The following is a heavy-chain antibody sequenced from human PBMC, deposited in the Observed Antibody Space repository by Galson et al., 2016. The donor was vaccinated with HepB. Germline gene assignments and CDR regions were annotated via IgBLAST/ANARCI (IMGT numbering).Heavy chain of an antibody. J-gene: IGHJ6*02. CDR1: GYTLSELA. Sequence: SVKVSCKVSGYTLSELAIHWLRQAPGKGLEWLGGFDPKDSQTKFPQTFQGRATMTEDSSTDTAYLELSRLRFDDTATYYCAGATSFYYSGLDVWGHGTTVTVTS. V-gene: IGHV1-24*01. CDR3: AGATSFYYSGLDV. D-gene: IGHD1-26*01. CDR2: FDPKDSQT.